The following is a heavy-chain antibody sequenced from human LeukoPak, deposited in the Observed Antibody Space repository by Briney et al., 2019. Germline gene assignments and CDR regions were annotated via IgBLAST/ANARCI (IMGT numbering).Heavy chain of an antibody. J-gene: IGHJ6*04. CDR3: AELGITMIGGV. D-gene: IGHD3-10*02. CDR1: GFTFSDYG. CDR2: IRFDGSIT. Sequence: GGSLRLSCAASGFTFSDYGMVWVRVRQAPGKGLEWMAFIRFDGSITYYADSVRDRFTISRDNSKNTLYLHMNSLRDEDTAVYYCAELGITMIGGVWGKGTTVTISS. V-gene: IGHV3-30*02.